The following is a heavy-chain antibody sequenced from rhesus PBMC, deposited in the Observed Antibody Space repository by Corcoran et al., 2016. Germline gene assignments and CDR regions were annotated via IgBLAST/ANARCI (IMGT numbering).Heavy chain of an antibody. V-gene: IGHV4-147*01. CDR3: ARPRGYSGYSPFDY. CDR1: GGSISSNW. Sequence: QLQLQESGPGLVKPSETLSLTCAVSGGSISSNWWSWIRQPPGQGLEWIGRNAGSGRSTSYNPTLTSRVTIATDPSKNQFALKLSSVTAADTAVYYCARPRGYSGYSPFDYWGQGVLVTVSS. CDR2: NAGSGRST. D-gene: IGHD5-30*01. J-gene: IGHJ4*01.